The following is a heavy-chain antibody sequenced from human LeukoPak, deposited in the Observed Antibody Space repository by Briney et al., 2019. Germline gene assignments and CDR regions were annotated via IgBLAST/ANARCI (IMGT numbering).Heavy chain of an antibody. Sequence: PGGSLRLSCAASGFTLSNAWMSWVRQAPGKGLEWVGRIKSKTDGGTTDYAAPVKGRFTISRDDSKNTLYLQMNSLKTEDTAVYYCTTDSYYDFWSGYLYYFDYWGQGTLVTVSS. CDR3: TTDSYYDFWSGYLYYFDY. D-gene: IGHD3-3*01. V-gene: IGHV3-15*01. CDR1: GFTLSNAW. J-gene: IGHJ4*02. CDR2: IKSKTDGGTT.